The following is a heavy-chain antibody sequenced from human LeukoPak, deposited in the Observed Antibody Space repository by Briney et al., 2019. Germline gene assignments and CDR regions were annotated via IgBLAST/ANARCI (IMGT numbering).Heavy chain of an antibody. CDR3: AKDQADSSSWYTAATPWFDP. Sequence: GGSLRLSCAASGFTFSSYAMSWVRQAPGKGLEWVSAISGSGGSTYYADSVKGRFTISRDNSKNTPYLQMNSLRAEDTAVYYCAKDQADSSSWYTAATPWFDPWGQGTLVTVSS. CDR2: ISGSGGST. J-gene: IGHJ5*02. CDR1: GFTFSSYA. V-gene: IGHV3-23*01. D-gene: IGHD6-13*01.